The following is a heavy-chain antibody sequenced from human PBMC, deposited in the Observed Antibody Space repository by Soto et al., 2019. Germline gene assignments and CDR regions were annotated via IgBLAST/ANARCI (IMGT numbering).Heavy chain of an antibody. D-gene: IGHD2-2*01. J-gene: IGHJ4*02. Sequence: QVQLVQSGAEVKKPGSSVKVSCKTSGDTFSSYGINWVRLAPGQGLEWMGGIKPVFGSPVYAWKFEGRLTMTADESTSTAYMQLSSLKSEDTAVYYCAREGGHCSSTSCVDFWGQGTLITVSS. CDR2: IKPVFGSP. CDR3: AREGGHCSSTSCVDF. V-gene: IGHV1-69*01. CDR1: GDTFSSYG.